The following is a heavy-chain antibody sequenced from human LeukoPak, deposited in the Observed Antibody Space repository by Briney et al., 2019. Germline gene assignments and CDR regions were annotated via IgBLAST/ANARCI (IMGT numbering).Heavy chain of an antibody. CDR1: GYTFTSYD. V-gene: IGHV1-8*01. CDR2: MSPNSGDT. CDR3: ARGPPNWGFDY. J-gene: IGHJ4*02. D-gene: IGHD7-27*01. Sequence: ASVKVSCKASGYTFTSYDINWMRQATGQGLEWMGWMSPNSGDTGYAQKFQGRVTMTRDTFINTAYMELSSLRSEDTAVYYCARGPPNWGFDYWGPGTQVTVSS.